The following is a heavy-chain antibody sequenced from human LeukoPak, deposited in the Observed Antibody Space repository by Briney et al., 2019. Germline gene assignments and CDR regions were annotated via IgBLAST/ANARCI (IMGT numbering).Heavy chain of an antibody. V-gene: IGHV3-30*03. J-gene: IGHJ4*02. Sequence: GGSLRLSCAASGFTFSSYGMHWVRQAPGKGLEWVAVISYDGSNKYYADSVKGRFTISRDNSKNTLYLQMNSLRAGDTAVYYCARGKYYDSSGPLLDYWGQGTLVTVSS. CDR2: ISYDGSNK. D-gene: IGHD3-22*01. CDR3: ARGKYYDSSGPLLDY. CDR1: GFTFSSYG.